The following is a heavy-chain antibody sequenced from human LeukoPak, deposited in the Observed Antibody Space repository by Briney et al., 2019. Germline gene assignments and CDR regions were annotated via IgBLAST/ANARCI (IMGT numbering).Heavy chain of an antibody. CDR3: ARHSGSGSLSRPFDP. Sequence: SETLSLTCSLSGASVTSGGFYWGWLRQSPGKGLEWIATIYYTGSTYYDPSLKSRVTISIDTSKNQFSLNVRSVSAADTAVYYCARHSGSGSLSRPFDPWGQGTLVTVTS. CDR2: IYYTGST. V-gene: IGHV4-39*01. D-gene: IGHD3-10*01. CDR1: GASVTSGGFY. J-gene: IGHJ5*02.